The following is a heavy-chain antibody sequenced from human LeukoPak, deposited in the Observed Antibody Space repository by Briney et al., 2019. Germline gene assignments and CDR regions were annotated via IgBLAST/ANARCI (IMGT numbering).Heavy chain of an antibody. CDR2: IWKTGDAT. Sequence: SGGSLRLSCAASGFTFKNYAMAGVRQAPGKGLAWVAGIWKTGDATAYSASVRGRFTVSRDNFLDTLVLDMNTLTAADTAVYYCVKYLIVPTTQLLGDSWGRGTLVTVSS. D-gene: IGHD4-11*01. V-gene: IGHV3-23*01. J-gene: IGHJ4*02. CDR3: VKYLIVPTTQLLGDS. CDR1: GFTFKNYA.